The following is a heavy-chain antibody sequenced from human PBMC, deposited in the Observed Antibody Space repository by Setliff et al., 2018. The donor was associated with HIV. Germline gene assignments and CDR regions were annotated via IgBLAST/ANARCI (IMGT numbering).Heavy chain of an antibody. D-gene: IGHD6-6*01. CDR1: GFTFSTYG. V-gene: IGHV3-7*03. CDR2: IKKDGSEK. Sequence: HPGGSLRLSCAASGFTFSTYGMHWVRQAPGKGLEWVANIKKDGSEKYYVDSVKGRFTSSRDNAKSSLYLQMNSLRAEDTAVYYCARGHYSSSSGWGQGTLVTVSS. CDR3: ARGHYSSSSG. J-gene: IGHJ4*02.